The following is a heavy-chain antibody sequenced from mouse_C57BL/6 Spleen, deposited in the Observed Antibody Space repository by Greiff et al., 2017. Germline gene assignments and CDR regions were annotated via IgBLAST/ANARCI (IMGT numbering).Heavy chain of an antibody. CDR2: IWSGGST. D-gene: IGHD2-4*01. Sequence: VMLVESGPGLVQPSQSLSITCTVSGFSLTSYGVHWVRQSPGKGLEWLGVIWSGGSTDYNAAFISRLSISKDNSKSQVFFKMNSLQADDTAIYYCARKRGYYDYAWMDYWGQGTSVTVSS. CDR3: ARKRGYYDYAWMDY. J-gene: IGHJ4*01. CDR1: GFSLTSYG. V-gene: IGHV2-2*01.